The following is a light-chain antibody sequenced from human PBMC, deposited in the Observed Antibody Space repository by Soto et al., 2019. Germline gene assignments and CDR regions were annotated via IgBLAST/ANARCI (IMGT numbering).Light chain of an antibody. V-gene: IGKV3-11*01. Sequence: EIVLTQSPATMSLSPGERATLSCRASHSVNSYLAWYQQKPGQAPRLLIYHASKKPTDVPARFSGSGSGTDFTLTISSLEPEDFAVYYCQQRSEWPPLTFGGGTKLEI. CDR3: QQRSEWPPLT. CDR2: HAS. J-gene: IGKJ4*01. CDR1: HSVNSY.